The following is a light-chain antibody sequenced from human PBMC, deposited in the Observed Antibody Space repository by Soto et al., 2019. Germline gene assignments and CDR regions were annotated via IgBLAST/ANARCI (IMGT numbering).Light chain of an antibody. CDR2: DVS. V-gene: IGLV2-14*01. CDR3: SSYTSSSTVV. Sequence: QSVLTQPASVSGSPGQSITISCTGSNSDVGAYNYVSWYQQHPGKAPKTMIYDVSNRPSGVSNRFSGSKSGNTASLTISGLQAEDEADYYCSSYTSSSTVVFGGGTKLTV. J-gene: IGLJ3*02. CDR1: NSDVGAYNY.